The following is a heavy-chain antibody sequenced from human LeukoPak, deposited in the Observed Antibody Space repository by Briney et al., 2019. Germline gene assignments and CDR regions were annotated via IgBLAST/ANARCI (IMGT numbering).Heavy chain of an antibody. J-gene: IGHJ4*02. D-gene: IGHD3-3*01. V-gene: IGHV3-23*01. CDR1: GFTFSSYA. CDR3: ARDPTGSGLNYFDY. Sequence: GGSLRLSCAASGFTFSSYAMSWVRQAPGKGLEWVSSISGSGNRTYYADSVKGRFTISRDNSKNTLFLQMNSLRAEDTAVYYCARDPTGSGLNYFDYWGQGTLVTVSS. CDR2: ISGSGNRT.